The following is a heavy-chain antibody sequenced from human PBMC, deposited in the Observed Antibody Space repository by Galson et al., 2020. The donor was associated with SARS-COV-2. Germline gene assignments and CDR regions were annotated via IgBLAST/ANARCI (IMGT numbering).Heavy chain of an antibody. J-gene: IGHJ5*02. Sequence: SETLSLTCTVSGDFSSGSYYWTWIRQSAGKGLEWIGRIFPSGSTNYNPSLKSRVTISIDTSKNQFSLKLNSVTAADTAIYYCARSTFVDSSWYNWFDPWGQGTLVTVSS. CDR1: GDFSSGSYY. CDR2: IFPSGST. CDR3: ARSTFVDSSWYNWFDP. V-gene: IGHV4-61*02. D-gene: IGHD6-13*01.